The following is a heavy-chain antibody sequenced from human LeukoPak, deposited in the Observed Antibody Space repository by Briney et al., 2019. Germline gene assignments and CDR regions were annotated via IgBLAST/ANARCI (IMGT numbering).Heavy chain of an antibody. D-gene: IGHD6-13*01. V-gene: IGHV3-30*18. CDR3: AKGSWSGYGMDV. CDR1: GFTFSSYG. Sequence: GRSLRLSCAASGFTFSSYGMHWVRQAPGKGLEWVAVISYDGSNKYYADSVKGRFTISRDNSKNTLYLQMNSQRAEDTAVYYCAKGSWSGYGMDVWGKGTTVTVSS. J-gene: IGHJ6*04. CDR2: ISYDGSNK.